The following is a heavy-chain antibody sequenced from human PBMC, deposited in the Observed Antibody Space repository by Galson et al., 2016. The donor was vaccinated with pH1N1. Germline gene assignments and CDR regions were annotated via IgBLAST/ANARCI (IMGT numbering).Heavy chain of an antibody. Sequence: SLRLSCAASGFTFGNYWMHWVRQVPGKGLEWVANIKEDGSETYYVDSVRGRFTIPRDNAKNSLYLQMNSLRDEDTALYYCARAIGSRSAYWGQGTLVTVSS. J-gene: IGHJ4*02. CDR3: ARAIGSRSAY. CDR1: GFTFGNYW. CDR2: IKEDGSET. D-gene: IGHD3-16*02. V-gene: IGHV3-7*01.